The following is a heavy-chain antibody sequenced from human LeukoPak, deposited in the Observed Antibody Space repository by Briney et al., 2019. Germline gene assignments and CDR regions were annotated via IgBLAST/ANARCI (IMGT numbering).Heavy chain of an antibody. CDR3: ARVDGSGSYHDY. CDR2: IYHSGST. Sequence: PSETLSFTCTVSGGSISSYYWTWIRQPPGKGLEWIGYIYHSGSTYYNPSLKSRVTISVDRSKNQFSLKLSSVTAADTAVYYCARVDGSGSYHDYWGQGTLVTVSS. CDR1: GGSISSYY. V-gene: IGHV4-59*12. D-gene: IGHD3-10*01. J-gene: IGHJ4*02.